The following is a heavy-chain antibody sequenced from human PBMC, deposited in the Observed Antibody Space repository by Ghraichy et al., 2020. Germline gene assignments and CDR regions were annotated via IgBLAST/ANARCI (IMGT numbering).Heavy chain of an antibody. V-gene: IGHV3-74*03. CDR3: VTFWEEK. Sequence: LSLTCVTSGFTFSLYWIHWVRQPPGKGLEWVSHINGDGSTTTYVDSVKGRFTISKDSSKNTVYLQMDNLRAEDTAVYYCVTFWEEKWRQGTQVTVSS. CDR1: GFTFSLYW. CDR2: INGDGSTT. D-gene: IGHD3-3*01. J-gene: IGHJ4*02.